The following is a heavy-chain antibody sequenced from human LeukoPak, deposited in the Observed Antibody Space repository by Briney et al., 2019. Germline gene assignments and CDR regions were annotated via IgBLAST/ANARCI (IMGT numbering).Heavy chain of an antibody. J-gene: IGHJ4*02. CDR1: GYSFSSYD. CDR2: MNPNSGNT. V-gene: IGHV1-8*01. Sequence: GASVKVSCKASGYSFSSYDINWVRQATGQGLEWMGWMNPNSGNTGYAQKFQGRVTMTRNTSITTAYMELSSLRSEDTAVYYCARATRGDLLSEFWGQGSLITVSS. CDR3: ARATRGDLLSEF. D-gene: IGHD2/OR15-2a*01.